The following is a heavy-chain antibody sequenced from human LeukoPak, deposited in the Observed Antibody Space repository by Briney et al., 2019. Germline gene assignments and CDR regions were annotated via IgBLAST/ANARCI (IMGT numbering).Heavy chain of an antibody. CDR1: GGTFSSYT. Sequence: GASVKVSCKASGGTFSSYTISWVRQAPGQGLEWMGRIIPILGIANYAQKFQGRVTITADKSTRTAYMELSSLRSEDTAVYCCAVDMRGRRRAFDIWGQGTMVTVSS. CDR2: IIPILGIA. J-gene: IGHJ3*02. CDR3: AVDMRGRRRAFDI. V-gene: IGHV1-69*02. D-gene: IGHD3-9*01.